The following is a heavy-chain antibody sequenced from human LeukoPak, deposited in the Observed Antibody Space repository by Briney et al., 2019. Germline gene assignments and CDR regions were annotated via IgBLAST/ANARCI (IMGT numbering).Heavy chain of an antibody. J-gene: IGHJ6*03. V-gene: IGHV3-74*01. D-gene: IGHD4-17*01. CDR3: ARGESYDYYYYYYMDV. CDR1: GFTFSSYW. CDR2: INSDRSST. Sequence: GGSLRLSCAASGFTFSSYWMHWVRQAPGKGLVWVSRINSDRSSTSYADSVKGRFTISRDNAKNTLYLQMNSLRAEDTAVYYCARGESYDYYYYYYMDVWGKGTTVTISS.